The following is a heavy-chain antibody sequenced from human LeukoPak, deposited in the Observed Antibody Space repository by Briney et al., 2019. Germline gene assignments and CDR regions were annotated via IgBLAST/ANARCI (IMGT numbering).Heavy chain of an antibody. CDR3: ARGRILRHNHPGRYFDY. Sequence: PSETLSLTCTVSGGSISSGGYYWRWLRQHPGKGLEWFGYIYYSGSTYHNPSLKSRVTISVDTSKNQFSLKLSSVTAADTAVYYCARGRILRHNHPGRYFDYWGQGTLVTVSS. CDR1: GGSISSGGYY. CDR2: IYYSGST. V-gene: IGHV4-31*03. J-gene: IGHJ4*02. D-gene: IGHD1-14*01.